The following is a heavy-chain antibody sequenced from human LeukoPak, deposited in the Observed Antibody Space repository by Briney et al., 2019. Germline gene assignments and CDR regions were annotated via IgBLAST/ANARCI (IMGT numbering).Heavy chain of an antibody. CDR1: SGSISSYDYY. CDR3: ARYSGNYRFFDY. V-gene: IGHV4-31*03. J-gene: IGHJ4*02. D-gene: IGHD1-26*01. CDR2: IYHSGTT. Sequence: SETLSLTCTVSSGSISSYDYYWTWIRQHPGKGLEWIGYIYHSGTTYYNPSLKSRVTISVDTSENQFSLKLTAVTAADSAMYYCARYSGNYRFFDYWGPGTLVTASS.